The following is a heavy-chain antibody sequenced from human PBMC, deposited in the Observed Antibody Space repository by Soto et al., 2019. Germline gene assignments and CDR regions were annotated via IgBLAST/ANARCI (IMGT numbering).Heavy chain of an antibody. CDR2: ISYDGSNK. Sequence: GGSLRLSCAASGFTFSSYAMHWVRQAPGKGLEWVAVISYDGSNKYYADSVKGRFTISRDNSKNTLYLQMNSLRAEDTAVYYCARDDCSGGSCYYYYYGMDVWGQGTTVTVSS. V-gene: IGHV3-30-3*01. D-gene: IGHD2-15*01. CDR3: ARDDCSGGSCYYYYYGMDV. J-gene: IGHJ6*02. CDR1: GFTFSSYA.